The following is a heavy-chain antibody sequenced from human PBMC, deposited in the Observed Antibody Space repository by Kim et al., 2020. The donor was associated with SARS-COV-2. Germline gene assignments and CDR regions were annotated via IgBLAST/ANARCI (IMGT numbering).Heavy chain of an antibody. CDR2: ISSDGSNI. D-gene: IGHD2-15*01. CDR3: ARVISHSRGMYDAAYYYAMDV. J-gene: IGHJ6*02. Sequence: GGSLRLSCAASGLDFGDYAMHWVRQAPDKGLEWVAVISSDGSNINYADSVKGRFTISRDNSKKTLYLQMSRLRVEDAAIYYCARVISHSRGMYDAAYYYAMDVWGQGTTVRVSS. CDR1: GLDFGDYA. V-gene: IGHV3-30-3*01.